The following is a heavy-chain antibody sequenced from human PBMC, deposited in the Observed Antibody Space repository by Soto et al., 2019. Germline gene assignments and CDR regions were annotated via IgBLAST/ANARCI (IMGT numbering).Heavy chain of an antibody. J-gene: IGHJ4*02. Sequence: ASVKVSCKASGYTFTSYGISWVRQAPGQGLEWMGWISAYNGNTNYAQKLQGRVTMTTDTSTSTAYMELRSLRSDDTAVYYCARDAEGYCSGGSCYPDPPLLGYWGQGTLVTVSS. CDR1: GYTFTSYG. CDR3: ARDAEGYCSGGSCYPDPPLLGY. V-gene: IGHV1-18*01. CDR2: ISAYNGNT. D-gene: IGHD2-15*01.